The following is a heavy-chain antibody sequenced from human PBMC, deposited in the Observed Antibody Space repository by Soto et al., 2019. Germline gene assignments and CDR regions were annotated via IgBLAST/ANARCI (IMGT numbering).Heavy chain of an antibody. V-gene: IGHV1-8*01. CDR1: GYSFTSYD. J-gene: IGHJ5*02. CDR3: ARGPSLRIMIAEPYEGSLWLDP. CDR2: MNPNSGDT. D-gene: IGHD3-16*01. Sequence: QVQMVQSGAEVKKPGASVKVSCTTSGYSFTSYDINWVRHATGQKLEWMGGMNPNSGDTGYAQKFQGRVTMTRNTSISTANMDRTSLRSEDTAVYACARGPSLRIMIAEPYEGSLWLDPWGQGTVVSVSS.